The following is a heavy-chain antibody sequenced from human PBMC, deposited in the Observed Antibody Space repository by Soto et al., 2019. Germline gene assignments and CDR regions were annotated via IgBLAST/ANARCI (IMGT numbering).Heavy chain of an antibody. V-gene: IGHV1-69*13. CDR2: NIPIFGTA. J-gene: IGHJ3*02. D-gene: IGHD3-22*01. Sequence: ASAKVSCKDSGGTFSSYAISWVRPAPGQGLEWMGGNIPIFGTANSAQKFQGRVTITAAQSRSTSYMELSSLRCEDTAVDYCAQSKMRLLLNGLGIWGQGTMVTVSS. CDR1: GGTFSSYA. CDR3: AQSKMRLLLNGLGI.